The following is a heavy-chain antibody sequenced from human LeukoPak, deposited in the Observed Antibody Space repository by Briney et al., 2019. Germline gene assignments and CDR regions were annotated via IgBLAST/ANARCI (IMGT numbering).Heavy chain of an antibody. CDR3: ARVWGIAAAGARDFDY. Sequence: ASVKVSCKASGYSFTNYGISWVRQAPGQRLEWMGWMNPNSGNTGYAQKFQGRVTMARNTSISTAYMELSSLRSEDTAVYYCARVWGIAAAGARDFDYWGQGTLVTVSS. J-gene: IGHJ4*02. V-gene: IGHV1-8*02. CDR1: GYSFTNYG. CDR2: MNPNSGNT. D-gene: IGHD6-13*01.